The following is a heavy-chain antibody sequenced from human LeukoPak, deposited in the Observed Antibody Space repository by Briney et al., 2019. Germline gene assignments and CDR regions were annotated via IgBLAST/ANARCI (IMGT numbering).Heavy chain of an antibody. V-gene: IGHV1-58*02. CDR1: GFTFTSSA. J-gene: IGHJ4*02. Sequence: SVKVSCKASGFTFTSSAMQWVRQARGQPHEWIGWIVVGSGNTNYAQKFQERVTITRDMSTSTAYMELSSLRSEDTAVYYCAADQGSGWYVWGQGTLVTVSS. D-gene: IGHD6-19*01. CDR2: IVVGSGNT. CDR3: AADQGSGWYV.